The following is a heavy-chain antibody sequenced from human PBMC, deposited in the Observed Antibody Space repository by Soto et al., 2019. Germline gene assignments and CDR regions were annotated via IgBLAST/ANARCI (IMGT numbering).Heavy chain of an antibody. D-gene: IGHD6-6*01. CDR2: INAGNGNT. CDR1: GYTFTSYA. J-gene: IGHJ4*02. V-gene: IGHV1-3*01. Sequence: QVQLVQSGAEVKKPGASVKVSCKASGYTFTSYAMHWVRQAPGQRLEWMGWINAGNGNTKYSQKFQGRVTITRDTSASTAYMELSSLGSEDTAVYYCARDGSIAARGHVDYWGQGTLVTVSS. CDR3: ARDGSIAARGHVDY.